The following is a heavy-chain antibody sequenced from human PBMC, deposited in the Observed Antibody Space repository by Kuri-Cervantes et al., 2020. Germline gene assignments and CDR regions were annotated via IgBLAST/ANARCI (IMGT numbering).Heavy chain of an antibody. CDR2: IYHSGST. J-gene: IGHJ6*03. V-gene: IGHV4-38-2*01. CDR1: GYSISSGYY. Sequence: SQTLSLTCAVSGYSISSGYYWGWIRQPPGKGLEWIGSIYHSGSTYYNPSLKSRVTISVDTSKNQFSLKLRSVTAADTAVYLCARQGYSSSWYPYYSYYMDVWGKGTTVTVSS. CDR3: ARQGYSSSWYPYYSYYMDV. D-gene: IGHD6-13*01.